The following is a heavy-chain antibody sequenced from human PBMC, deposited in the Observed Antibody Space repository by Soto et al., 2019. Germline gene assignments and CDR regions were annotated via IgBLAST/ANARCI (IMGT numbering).Heavy chain of an antibody. CDR1: GFTFSSYA. D-gene: IGHD6-13*01. CDR2: ISGSGSST. J-gene: IGHJ4*02. V-gene: IGHV3-23*01. CDR3: AKVTSSWSHFVH. Sequence: EVQVLESGGGLVQPGGSLRLSCTASGFTFSSYAMSWVRQAPGKGLERVSRISGSGSSTYYADSVKGRFTISRDNSKNTLYLQMTSLRVKDTAVYYCAKVTSSWSHFVHWGQGTLVNVSS.